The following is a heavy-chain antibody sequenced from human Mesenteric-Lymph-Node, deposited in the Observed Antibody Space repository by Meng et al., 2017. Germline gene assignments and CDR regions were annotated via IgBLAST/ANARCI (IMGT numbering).Heavy chain of an antibody. D-gene: IGHD2-2*01. CDR2: ISSSSSYI. CDR3: ARDLVVPAALDAFDI. J-gene: IGHJ3*02. V-gene: IGHV3-21*01. Sequence: GGSLRLSCAASGFTFSSYSMNWVRQAPGKGLEWVSSISSSSSYIYYADSVKGRFTISRDNAKNSLYLQMNSLRAEDTAVYYCARDLVVPAALDAFDIWGQGTMVTVSS. CDR1: GFTFSSYS.